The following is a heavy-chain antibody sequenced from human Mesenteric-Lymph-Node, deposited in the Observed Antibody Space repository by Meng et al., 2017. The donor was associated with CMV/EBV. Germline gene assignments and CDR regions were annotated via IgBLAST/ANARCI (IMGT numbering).Heavy chain of an antibody. CDR2: MNPNSGNT. D-gene: IGHD3-10*01. V-gene: IGHV1-8*01. CDR3: ARGGYYYGSGSYYHNWFDP. Sequence: FTSYDINWVRQATGQGLEWMGWMNPNSGNTGYAQKFQGRVTMTRNTSISTAYMELNSLRSEDTAVYYCARGGYYYGSGSYYHNWFDPWGQGTLVTVSS. J-gene: IGHJ5*02. CDR1: FTSYD.